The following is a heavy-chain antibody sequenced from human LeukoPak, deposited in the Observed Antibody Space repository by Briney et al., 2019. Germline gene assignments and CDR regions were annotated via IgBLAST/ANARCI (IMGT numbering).Heavy chain of an antibody. CDR2: ISSSGSTI. D-gene: IGHD3-22*01. V-gene: IGHV3-11*04. Sequence: GGSLRLSCAASGFTFSDYYMSWIRQAPGKGLEWVSYISSSGSTIYYADSVKGRFTISRDNAKNSLYLQMNSLRAEDTAVYYCARDTNDSSGYYLGLIDYWGQGTLVTVS. J-gene: IGHJ4*02. CDR1: GFTFSDYY. CDR3: ARDTNDSSGYYLGLIDY.